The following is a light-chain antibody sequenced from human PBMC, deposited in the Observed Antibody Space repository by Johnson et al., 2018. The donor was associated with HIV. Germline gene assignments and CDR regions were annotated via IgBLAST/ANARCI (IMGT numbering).Light chain of an antibody. Sequence: QSVLTQPPSVSAAPGQKVTIYCSGSSSNIGNNYVSWYQQLPGTAPKLLIYEDTRRPSGIPDRFSGSKSGTSATLGITGLQTGDEGDYYCGTWDGSLSAGAVFGTGTKVTVL. CDR2: EDT. CDR3: GTWDGSLSAGAV. J-gene: IGLJ1*01. CDR1: SSNIGNNY. V-gene: IGLV1-51*02.